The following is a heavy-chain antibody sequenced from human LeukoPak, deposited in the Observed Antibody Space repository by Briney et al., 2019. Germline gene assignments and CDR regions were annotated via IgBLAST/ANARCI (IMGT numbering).Heavy chain of an antibody. CDR2: IGGDGDST. J-gene: IGHJ3*01. V-gene: IGHV3-23*01. CDR3: ADGLCYGPHVFHV. Sequence: QSGGSLRLSCAGSGYTFNYYAFNWVRQAPGKGLEWVSGIGGDGDSTYYADSVKGRFTISRDKPNNMLFLQMSSMRAEDPAVYDCADGLCYGPHVFHVWGQGTMVIVSS. D-gene: IGHD2-15*01. CDR1: GYTFNYYA.